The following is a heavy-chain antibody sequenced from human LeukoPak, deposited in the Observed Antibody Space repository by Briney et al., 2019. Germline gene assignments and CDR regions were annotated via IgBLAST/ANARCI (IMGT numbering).Heavy chain of an antibody. CDR3: ARAGVESYSGSYFDYFDY. CDR2: IIPIFGTA. CDR1: GGTFSSYA. Sequence: SVKVSCKASGGTFSSYAISWVRQAPGQGLEWMGGIIPIFGTANYAQKFQGRVTITTDESTSTAYMELSSLRSEDTAVYYCARAGVESYSGSYFDYFDYWGQGTLVTVSS. J-gene: IGHJ4*02. V-gene: IGHV1-69*05. D-gene: IGHD1-26*01.